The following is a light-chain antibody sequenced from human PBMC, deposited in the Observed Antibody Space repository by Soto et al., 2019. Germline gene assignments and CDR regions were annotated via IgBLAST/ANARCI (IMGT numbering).Light chain of an antibody. CDR2: GAS. CDR1: QSVSSSY. Sequence: EIVLTQSPGTLSLSPGERATLSCRASQSVSSSYLAWYQQKPGQAPRLLIYGASTRATGIPAKFSGSGSGTKFTLTISSLQSEDFAVYYCQQYNNWPLWTFGQGTKVDI. V-gene: IGKV3-15*01. CDR3: QQYNNWPLWT. J-gene: IGKJ1*01.